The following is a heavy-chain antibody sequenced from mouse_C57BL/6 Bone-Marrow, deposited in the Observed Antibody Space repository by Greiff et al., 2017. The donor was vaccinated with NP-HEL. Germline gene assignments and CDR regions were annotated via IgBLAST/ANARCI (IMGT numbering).Heavy chain of an antibody. V-gene: IGHV5-17*01. CDR1: GFTFSDYG. J-gene: IGHJ1*03. CDR3: AKKYFDV. CDR2: ISSGGSTI. Sequence: DVMLVESGGGLVKPGGSLKLSCAASGFTFSDYGMHWVRQAPEKGLEWVAYISSGGSTIYFADTVKGRFTISRDNAKNTLFLHMTSLRSEETAMYYCAKKYFDVWGTGTTVTVSS.